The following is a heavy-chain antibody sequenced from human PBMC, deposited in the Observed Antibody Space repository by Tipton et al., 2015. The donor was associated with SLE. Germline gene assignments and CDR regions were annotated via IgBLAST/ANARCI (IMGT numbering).Heavy chain of an antibody. J-gene: IGHJ6*02. Sequence: GSLRLSCAASGFTFSSYSMNWVRQAPGKGLEWVSSISSSSSYIYYADSVKGRSTISRDNAKNSLYLQMNSLRAEDTAVYYCASLICGGDCYYYGMDVWGQGTTVTVSS. CDR2: ISSSSSYI. V-gene: IGHV3-21*01. CDR1: GFTFSSYS. CDR3: ASLICGGDCYYYGMDV. D-gene: IGHD2-21*01.